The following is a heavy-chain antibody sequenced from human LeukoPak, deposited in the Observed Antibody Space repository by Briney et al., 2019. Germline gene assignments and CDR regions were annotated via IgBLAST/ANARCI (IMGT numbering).Heavy chain of an antibody. D-gene: IGHD6-19*01. J-gene: IGHJ4*02. Sequence: GVSLRISCSASGFTFSSYAMQLVRQSPGKGLIYVSCISSNGGSTYDSDSLKRRFTLSRDNAKNSLYLQMNSLRDEDTAVYYCAGSLRGGGWYMYWGQGTLVTVSS. CDR1: GFTFSSYA. V-gene: IGHV3-64*04. CDR2: ISSNGGST. CDR3: AGSLRGGGWYMY.